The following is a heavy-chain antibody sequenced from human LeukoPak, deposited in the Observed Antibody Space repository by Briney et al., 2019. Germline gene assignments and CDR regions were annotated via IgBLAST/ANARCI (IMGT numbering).Heavy chain of an antibody. CDR1: GFTFSSYS. V-gene: IGHV3-21*01. D-gene: IGHD3-3*01. Sequence: GGSLRLSCAASGFTFSSYSMNWVRQAPGKGLEWVSSISSSSSYIYYADSVKGRFTISRDNAKNSLYLQMNSLRAEDTAVYYCARVYSTIFGVVRNWFDPWGQGTLVTVSS. CDR3: ARVYSTIFGVVRNWFDP. J-gene: IGHJ5*02. CDR2: ISSSSSYI.